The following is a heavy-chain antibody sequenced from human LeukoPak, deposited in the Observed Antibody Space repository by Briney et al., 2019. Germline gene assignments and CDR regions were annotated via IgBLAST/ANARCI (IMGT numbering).Heavy chain of an antibody. CDR1: GFTFSSYG. CDR2: ISYDGSNK. CDR3: AKDSPPYYYDSSGYSGYFDY. D-gene: IGHD3-22*01. V-gene: IGHV3-30*18. J-gene: IGHJ4*02. Sequence: PGRSLRLSYAASGFTFSSYGMHWVRQAPGKGLEWVAVISYDGSNKYYADSVKGRFTISRDNSKNTLYLQMNSLRAEDTAVYYCAKDSPPYYYDSSGYSGYFDYWGQGTLVTVSS.